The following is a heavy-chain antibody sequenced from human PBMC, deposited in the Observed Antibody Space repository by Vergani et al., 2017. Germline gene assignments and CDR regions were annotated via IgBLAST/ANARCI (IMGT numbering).Heavy chain of an antibody. CDR3: AKAGGXLLYTDYYYYMDV. V-gene: IGHV3-21*01. D-gene: IGHD3-3*01. Sequence: EVHLVESGGGLVKPGGSLRLSCAASGFTFSSSRMNWVRQAPGKGLEWISSISTSSKYIYYADSVRGRFTISRDNANNSRYLQMNSLRAEDTAVYFCAKAGGXLLYTDYYYYMDVWGKGTTVTVSS. CDR2: ISTSSKYI. J-gene: IGHJ6*03. CDR1: GFTFSSSR.